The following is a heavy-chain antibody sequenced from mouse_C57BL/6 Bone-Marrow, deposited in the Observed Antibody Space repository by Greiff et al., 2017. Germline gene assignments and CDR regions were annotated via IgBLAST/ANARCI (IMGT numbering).Heavy chain of an antibody. D-gene: IGHD1-2*01. CDR2: IYPGSGNT. V-gene: IGHV1-66*01. J-gene: IGHJ4*01. CDR3: ARDGPRVRRRGKLMDY. CDR1: GYSFTSYY. Sequence: QVQLKESGPELVKPGASVKISCKASGYSFTSYYIHWVKQRPGQGLEWIGWIYPGSGNTKYNEKFKGKATLTADTSSSTAYMQLSSLTSADSAVYYCARDGPRVRRRGKLMDYWGQGTSVTVSS.